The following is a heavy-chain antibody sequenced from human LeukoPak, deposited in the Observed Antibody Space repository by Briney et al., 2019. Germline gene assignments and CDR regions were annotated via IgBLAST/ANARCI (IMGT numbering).Heavy chain of an antibody. D-gene: IGHD1-26*01. CDR1: GYTFSGYF. CDR2: IYPNSGGT. CDR3: ARFSGSSNFDY. J-gene: IGHJ4*02. V-gene: IGHV1-2*02. Sequence: ASVKVSCRASGYTFSGYFMHWVRQAPGQGLEWMGWIYPNSGGTKYAQKFQGRVTMTRDTSISTIYMELSSLRSDDTAVYYRARFSGSSNFDYWGQGTLVTVPS.